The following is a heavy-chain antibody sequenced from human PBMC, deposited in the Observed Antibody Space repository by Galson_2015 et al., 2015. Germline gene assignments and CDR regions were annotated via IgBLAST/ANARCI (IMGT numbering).Heavy chain of an antibody. D-gene: IGHD3-22*01. V-gene: IGHV1-2*06. J-gene: IGHJ6*02. CDR3: AREEYYYDSSGFYGMDV. Sequence: SVKVSCKASGYTFTGYYMHWVRQAPGQGLEWMGRINPNSGGTNYAQKFQGRITMTRDTSISTAYMELSRLRSDDTAVYYCAREEYYYDSSGFYGMDVWGQGTTVTVSS. CDR2: INPNSGGT. CDR1: GYTFTGYY.